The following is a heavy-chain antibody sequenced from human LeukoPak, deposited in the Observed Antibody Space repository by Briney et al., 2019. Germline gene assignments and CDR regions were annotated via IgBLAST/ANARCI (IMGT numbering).Heavy chain of an antibody. J-gene: IGHJ4*02. CDR1: GFTFDDYA. CDR2: ISWDGGNI. CDR3: AKAAIRYTTRWNNFDY. Sequence: PGGSLRLSCAASGFTFDDYAMHWVRQAPGKGLEWVSLISWDGGNIYYADSMKGRFTISRDNSKNSLYLQMNSLRAGDSAFYYCAKAAIRYTTRWNNFDYWGQGTLVTVSS. V-gene: IGHV3-43D*03. D-gene: IGHD2-2*02.